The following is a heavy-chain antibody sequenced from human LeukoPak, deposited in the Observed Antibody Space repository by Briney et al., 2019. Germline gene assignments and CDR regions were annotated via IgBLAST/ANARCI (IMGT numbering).Heavy chain of an antibody. Sequence: GGSLRLSCAASGFTFSSYAMSWVRQAPGKGLEWVSAISGSGGSTYYADSVKGRFTISRDNSKNTLYLQMNSRRAEDTAVYYCAKDPYYYDSSGPIWGQGTLVTVSS. CDR1: GFTFSSYA. V-gene: IGHV3-23*01. CDR3: AKDPYYYDSSGPI. CDR2: ISGSGGST. D-gene: IGHD3-22*01. J-gene: IGHJ4*02.